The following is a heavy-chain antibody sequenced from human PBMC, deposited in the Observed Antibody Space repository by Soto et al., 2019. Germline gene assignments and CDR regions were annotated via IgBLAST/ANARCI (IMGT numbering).Heavy chain of an antibody. CDR2: INHSGST. Sequence: SETLSLTCAAYGGSFSGYYWTWIRQPPGTGLEWIGEINHSGSTNYNPSLKSRVTISVDTSKNQFSLKLTSVTAADTAVYYCARDRYSYYYFWSGSLPYYYFGMDVWGQWTTVT. CDR1: GGSFSGYY. D-gene: IGHD3-3*01. V-gene: IGHV4-34*01. CDR3: ARDRYSYYYFWSGSLPYYYFGMDV. J-gene: IGHJ6*02.